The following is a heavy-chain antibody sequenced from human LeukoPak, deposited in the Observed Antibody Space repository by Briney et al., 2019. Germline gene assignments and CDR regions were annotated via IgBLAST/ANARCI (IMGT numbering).Heavy chain of an antibody. CDR2: ISAYNGNT. D-gene: IGHD3-3*01. CDR1: GYTFTSYG. J-gene: IGHJ6*03. CDR3: ARGVTIFGVTDYYYYYYMDV. V-gene: IGHV1-18*01. Sequence: ASVKVSCKASGYTFTSYGISWVRQAPGQGLEWMGWISAYNGNTNYAQKLQGRVTMTTDTSTSTAYMELRSLRSDDTAVYYCARGVTIFGVTDYYYYYYMDVWGKGTTVTVSS.